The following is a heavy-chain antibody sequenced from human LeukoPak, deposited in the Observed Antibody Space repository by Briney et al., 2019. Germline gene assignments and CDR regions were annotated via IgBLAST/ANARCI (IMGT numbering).Heavy chain of an antibody. CDR3: ARALIGYYFDY. CDR1: GFTFSDYY. J-gene: IGHJ4*02. CDR2: ISNSGSTI. V-gene: IGHV3-11*04. D-gene: IGHD2-8*01. Sequence: GGSLRLSCAASGFTFSDYYMSWIRQAPGKGLEWVSYISNSGSTIYYADSVKGRFTISRDNSKNTLYLQMNSLRAEDTAVYYCARALIGYYFDYWGQGTLVTVSS.